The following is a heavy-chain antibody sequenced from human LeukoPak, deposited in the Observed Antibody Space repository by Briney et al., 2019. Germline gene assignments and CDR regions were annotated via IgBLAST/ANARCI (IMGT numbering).Heavy chain of an antibody. CDR2: ISAYSGNT. CDR1: GYTFTNYG. D-gene: IGHD6-13*01. Sequence: GASVNVSCKSSGYTFTNYGLSWVRQAPGLGLEWMGWISAYSGNTNYAQKVQGRVTMTTDTSTSTAYMALRSLRFDDTAVYYCARDQSVRLLQTSSTYFKHVFAIWGQGSMVTVSS. J-gene: IGHJ3*02. V-gene: IGHV1-18*01. CDR3: ARDQSVRLLQTSSTYFKHVFAI.